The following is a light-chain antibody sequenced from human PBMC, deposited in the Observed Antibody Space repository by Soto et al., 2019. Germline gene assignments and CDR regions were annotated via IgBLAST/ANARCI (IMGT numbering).Light chain of an antibody. CDR2: EVS. Sequence: QSVLTQPASVSGSPGQSITISCTGTSSDVGGYKYVSWYQQHPGKAPKLMIYEVSNRPSGVSNRFSGSKSGNTASLTISGLQDEDEADYYCSSYTSSSTLDVFGTGTKLTVL. CDR3: SSYTSSSTLDV. V-gene: IGLV2-14*01. J-gene: IGLJ1*01. CDR1: SSDVGGYKY.